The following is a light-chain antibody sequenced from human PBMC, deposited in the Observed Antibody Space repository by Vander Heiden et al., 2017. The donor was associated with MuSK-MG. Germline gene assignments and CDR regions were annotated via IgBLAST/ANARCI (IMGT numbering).Light chain of an antibody. Sequence: DIQMTQSPSSLSASVGDRVTITCRASQSISSYLNWYQQKPGKAPKLLIYAASSLQSGVPSRFGGSGSGTDFTLTSSRLQPEDFATYYWQQSYSTFTFGQGTRLEIK. CDR2: AAS. V-gene: IGKV1-39*01. CDR3: QQSYSTFT. J-gene: IGKJ5*01. CDR1: QSISSY.